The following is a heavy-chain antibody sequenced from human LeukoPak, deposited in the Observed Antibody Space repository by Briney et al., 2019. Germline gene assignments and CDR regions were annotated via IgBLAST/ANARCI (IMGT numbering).Heavy chain of an antibody. Sequence: EASVKVSCXASGYTFTGYYMHWVRQAPGQGLEWMGWINPNSGGTNYAQKFQGRVTMTRDTSISTAYMELSRLRSDDTAVYYCARTHPRYYYDSSPQNWFDPWGQGTLVTVSS. CDR3: ARTHPRYYYDSSPQNWFDP. CDR2: INPNSGGT. V-gene: IGHV1-2*02. CDR1: GYTFTGYY. J-gene: IGHJ5*02. D-gene: IGHD3-22*01.